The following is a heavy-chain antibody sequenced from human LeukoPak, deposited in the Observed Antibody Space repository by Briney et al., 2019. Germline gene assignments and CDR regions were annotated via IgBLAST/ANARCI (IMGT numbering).Heavy chain of an antibody. D-gene: IGHD3-16*01. CDR3: AKDLSFEKGGDP. CDR1: GFTFSSYG. Sequence: GGSLRLSCAASGFTFSSYGMHWVRQAPGKGLEWVTFIRYDGSNKYYADSVKGRFTISRDNSKNTLYLQMNSLRAEDTAVYYRAKDLSFEKGGDPWGQGTLVTVSS. CDR2: IRYDGSNK. V-gene: IGHV3-30*02. J-gene: IGHJ5*02.